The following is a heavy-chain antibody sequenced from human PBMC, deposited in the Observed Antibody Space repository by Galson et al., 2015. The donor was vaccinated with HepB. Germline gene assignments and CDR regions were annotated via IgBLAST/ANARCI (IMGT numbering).Heavy chain of an antibody. Sequence: QSGAEVKKPGESLRISCKGSGYSFTSYWISWVRQMPGKGLEWMGRIDPSDSYTNYSPSFQGHVTISADKSISTAYLQWSSLKASDTAMYYCARQPAEDDSSGYQSAHNYYYYGMDVWGQGTTVTVSS. CDR2: IDPSDSYT. CDR3: ARQPAEDDSSGYQSAHNYYYYGMDV. D-gene: IGHD3-22*01. V-gene: IGHV5-10-1*01. J-gene: IGHJ6*02. CDR1: GYSFTSYW.